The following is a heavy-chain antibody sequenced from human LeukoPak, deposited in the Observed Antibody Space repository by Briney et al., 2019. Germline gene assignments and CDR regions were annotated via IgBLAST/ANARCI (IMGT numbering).Heavy chain of an antibody. Sequence: GGPLRLSCAASGFTVSSNYMSWVRQAPGKGLEWVSVIYSGGSTYYADSVKGRFTISRDNSKNTLYLQMNSLRAEDTAVYYCARALNYGSGAPSWFDPWGQGTLVTVSS. J-gene: IGHJ5*02. CDR3: ARALNYGSGAPSWFDP. D-gene: IGHD3-10*01. CDR2: IYSGGST. CDR1: GFTVSSNY. V-gene: IGHV3-53*01.